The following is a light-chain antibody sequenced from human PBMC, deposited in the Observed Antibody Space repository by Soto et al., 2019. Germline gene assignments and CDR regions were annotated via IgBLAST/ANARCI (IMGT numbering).Light chain of an antibody. V-gene: IGKV1-39*01. Sequence: DIQMTQSPSSLSASVGDRVTITCRASQSITTLLSWYQQKPGKAPNLLIYGASNLQSGVPSRFGGSGRGTDFTLTISSLQPEDFATYFCQQTYTTPSTFGQGTNVEI. CDR2: GAS. J-gene: IGKJ1*01. CDR3: QQTYTTPST. CDR1: QSITTL.